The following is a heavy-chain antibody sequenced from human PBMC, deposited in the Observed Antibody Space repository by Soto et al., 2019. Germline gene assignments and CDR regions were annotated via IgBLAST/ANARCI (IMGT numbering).Heavy chain of an antibody. CDR1: GFTFSSYS. Sequence: GGSLRLSCAASGFTFSSYSMNWVRQAPGKGLEWVSSISSSSSYIYYADSVKGRFTISRDNAKNSLYLQMNSLRAEDTAVYYCASLRFLEWLSPIFPSDAFDIWGQGTMVTVSS. D-gene: IGHD3-3*01. J-gene: IGHJ3*02. V-gene: IGHV3-21*01. CDR3: ASLRFLEWLSPIFPSDAFDI. CDR2: ISSSSSYI.